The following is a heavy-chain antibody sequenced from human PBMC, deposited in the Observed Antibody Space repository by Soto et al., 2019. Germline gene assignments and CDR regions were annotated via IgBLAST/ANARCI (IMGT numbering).Heavy chain of an antibody. V-gene: IGHV3-74*01. J-gene: IGHJ4*02. Sequence: EVQLVESGGGLVQPGGSLRLSCEASRVAFGDDWMHWVRQAPGKGLVWVSRINSDDNDIIYAESVKGGFTAARDNATNNVFLHMNSLRVEDPAVDYCARYYPHTGVEYWGQGTLVTVSS. D-gene: IGHD7-27*01. CDR1: RVAFGDDW. CDR2: INSDDNDI. CDR3: ARYYPHTGVEY.